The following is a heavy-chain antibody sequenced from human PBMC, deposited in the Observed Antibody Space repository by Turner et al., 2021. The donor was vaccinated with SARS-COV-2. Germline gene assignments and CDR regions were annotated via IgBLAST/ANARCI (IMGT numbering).Heavy chain of an antibody. CDR2: ITGNGDKI. Sequence: EVKLVQSGGGLVQPGGSLRLSCAASGFTFSSYTMNWVRQAPGKGLELISFITGNGDKIYYADSVRGRFTISRDNAKTSLFLQMNNLRAEDTAVYYCTSIVGASRGQGSLVTVSS. V-gene: IGHV3-48*01. CDR1: GFTFSSYT. CDR3: TSIVGAS. D-gene: IGHD1-26*01. J-gene: IGHJ4*02.